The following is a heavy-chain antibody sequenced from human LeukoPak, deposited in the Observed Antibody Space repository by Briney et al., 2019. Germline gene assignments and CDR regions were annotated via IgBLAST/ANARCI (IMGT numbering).Heavy chain of an antibody. V-gene: IGHV3-30*03. CDR2: ISYDGSNK. Sequence: GGSLRLSCAASGFTFSNYGMHWVRQAPGKGLEWVAVISYDGSNKYYADSVKGRFTISRDNSKNTLYLQMNSLRAEDTAVYYCARDSIAGATVLDYWGQGTLVTVSS. D-gene: IGHD1-26*01. CDR3: ARDSIAGATVLDY. CDR1: GFTFSNYG. J-gene: IGHJ4*02.